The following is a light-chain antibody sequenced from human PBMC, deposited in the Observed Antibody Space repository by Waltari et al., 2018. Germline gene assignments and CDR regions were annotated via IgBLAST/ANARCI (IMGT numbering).Light chain of an antibody. V-gene: IGLV2-14*03. CDR2: DVT. J-gene: IGLJ3*02. Sequence: QSALTQPASVSGSPGQSITISCTGTTSDIGAYNYVAWYQQHPGKAPKVVISDVTNRPSGVSKRFSGSKSGNTASLTISGLQAEDEADYYCSSFTSGSTWVFGGGTKLTVL. CDR1: TSDIGAYNY. CDR3: SSFTSGSTWV.